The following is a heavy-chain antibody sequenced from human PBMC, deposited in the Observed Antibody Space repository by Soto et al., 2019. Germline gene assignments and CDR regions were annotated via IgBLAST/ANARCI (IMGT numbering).Heavy chain of an antibody. J-gene: IGHJ4*02. V-gene: IGHV1-2*02. D-gene: IGHD3-22*01. CDR3: ARVLEGRYYYESSGY. CDR1: GYTFTDYF. CDR2: INPYSGGA. Sequence: QVQLVQSGAEVKKPGASVKVSCEAYGYTFTDYFSHWVRQAPGQGLEWIGWINPYSGGADLSQKFQGRVTMTRDTSISTAYMEVSSLRSDDTAVFYCARVLEGRYYYESSGYWGQGTLVTVSS.